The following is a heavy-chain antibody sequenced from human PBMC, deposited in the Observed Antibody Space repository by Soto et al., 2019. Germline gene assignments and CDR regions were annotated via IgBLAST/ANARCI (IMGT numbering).Heavy chain of an antibody. D-gene: IGHD3-10*01. J-gene: IGHJ4*02. Sequence: GGSLRLSCAASGFTFSSYAMHWVRQAPGKGLEWVAVISYDGSNKYYADSVKGRFTISRDNSKNTLYLQMNSLRAEDTAVYYCARALGSLDLLPLAYWSQGTLVTVSS. CDR3: ARALGSLDLLPLAY. CDR1: GFTFSSYA. V-gene: IGHV3-30-3*01. CDR2: ISYDGSNK.